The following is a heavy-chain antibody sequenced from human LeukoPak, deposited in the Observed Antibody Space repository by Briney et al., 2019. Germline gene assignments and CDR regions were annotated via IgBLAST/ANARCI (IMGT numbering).Heavy chain of an antibody. CDR1: VGTFSSYA. Sequence: SSVKVSFKASVGTFSSYAISWVRQAPRHPLEWMEGIIPIFGTANYTHKLHVRVTITADESTSTAYIELSSLRSVDTVVSYCTTLHLLAYCSSTTCYGHFYVWGGGSLVTVSS. CDR3: TTLHLLAYCSSTTCYGHFYV. D-gene: IGHD2-2*01. J-gene: IGHJ2*01. V-gene: IGHV1-69*13. CDR2: IIPIFGTA.